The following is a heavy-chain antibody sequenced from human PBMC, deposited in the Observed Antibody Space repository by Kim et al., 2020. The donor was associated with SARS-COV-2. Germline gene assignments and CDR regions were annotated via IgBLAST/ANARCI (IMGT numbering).Heavy chain of an antibody. CDR2: IYPGDSDT. CDR1: GYSFTSYW. D-gene: IGHD6-19*01. CDR3: ARLRGIAVAGTGWYFEAHIGGDDWYFDL. V-gene: IGHV5-51*01. Sequence: GESLKISCKGSGYSFTSYWIGWVRQMPGKGLEWMGIIYPGDSDTRYSPSFQGQVTISADKSISTAYLQWSSLKASDTAMYYCARLRGIAVAGTGWYFEAHIGGDDWYFDLWGRGTLVTVSS. J-gene: IGHJ2*01.